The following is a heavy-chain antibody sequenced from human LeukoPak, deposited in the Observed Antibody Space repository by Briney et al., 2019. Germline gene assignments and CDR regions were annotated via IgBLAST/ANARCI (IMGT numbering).Heavy chain of an antibody. V-gene: IGHV3-23*01. D-gene: IGHD4-11*01. J-gene: IGHJ6*02. Sequence: PGGSLRLSCAASGFTFSSYAMSWVRQAPGKGLEWVSAISGSGGSTYYADSVKGRFTISRDNSKNTLYLQMNSLRAEDTAVYYCAKPTIPTTVTPYYYYGMDVWGQGTTVTVSS. CDR1: GFTFSSYA. CDR2: ISGSGGST. CDR3: AKPTIPTTVTPYYYYGMDV.